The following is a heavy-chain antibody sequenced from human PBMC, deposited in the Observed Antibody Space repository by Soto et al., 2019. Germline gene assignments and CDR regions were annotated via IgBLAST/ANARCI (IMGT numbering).Heavy chain of an antibody. J-gene: IGHJ5*01. CDR1: GFTFSRYG. CDR3: ARDPYEGRVGNWFES. V-gene: IGHV3-21*06. D-gene: IGHD5-12*01. CDR2: ISSTTSYV. Sequence: GWSLRLSCAASGFTFSRYGMNWLRQAPGRGLEWVASISSTTSYVYYADSVKGRFSTSRDNAKNILYLEMYALRTEDTAVYYCARDPYEGRVGNWFESWGQGTLVTGSS.